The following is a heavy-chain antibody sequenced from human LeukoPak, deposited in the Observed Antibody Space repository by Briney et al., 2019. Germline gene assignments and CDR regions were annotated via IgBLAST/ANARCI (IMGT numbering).Heavy chain of an antibody. D-gene: IGHD3-3*01. Sequence: SETLSLTCTVSGGSIRGDYWSWIRQPAGKGLEWIGRIYTSGSTNYNPSLESRVTISVDKSKNQFSLKLTSVTAADTAVYYCARSMGGFGVVTPFDYWGQGTLVTVSS. CDR2: IYTSGST. CDR1: GGSIRGDY. CDR3: ARSMGGFGVVTPFDY. V-gene: IGHV4-4*07. J-gene: IGHJ4*02.